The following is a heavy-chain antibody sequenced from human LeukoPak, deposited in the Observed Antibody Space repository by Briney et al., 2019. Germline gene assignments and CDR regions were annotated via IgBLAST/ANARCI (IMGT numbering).Heavy chain of an antibody. J-gene: IGHJ4*02. D-gene: IGHD1-14*01. CDR2: VFYSGRT. V-gene: IGHV4-39*02. CDR1: GGFIRDSGYY. CDR3: ARENPPWRPNGIDY. Sequence: SETLSLTCTVSGGFIRDSGYYWGWIRQPPGKGLEWIGTVFYSGRTYYNSSLQSRVTISVDTSKNQFSLRLSSVTPADTAIYYCARENPPWRPNGIDYWGQGTLVTVSS.